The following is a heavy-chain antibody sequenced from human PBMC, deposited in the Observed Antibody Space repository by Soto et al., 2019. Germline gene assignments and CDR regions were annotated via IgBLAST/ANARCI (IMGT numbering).Heavy chain of an antibody. CDR3: ARDPKKRGRYYYYYMDV. CDR2: ISSSSSYI. J-gene: IGHJ6*03. Sequence: PGGSLRLSCAASGFTFSSYSMNWVRQAPGKGLEWVSSISSSSSYIYYADSVKGRFTISRDNAKNSLYLQMNSLRAEDTAVYYCARDPKKRGRYYYYYMDVWGKGTTVTVSS. CDR1: GFTFSSYS. D-gene: IGHD3-10*01. V-gene: IGHV3-21*01.